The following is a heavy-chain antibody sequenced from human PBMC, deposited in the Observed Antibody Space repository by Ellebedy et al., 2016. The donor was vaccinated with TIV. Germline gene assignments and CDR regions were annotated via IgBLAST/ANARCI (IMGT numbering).Heavy chain of an antibody. CDR3: ARDWSTVVTPADYYYYGMDV. J-gene: IGHJ6*02. CDR1: GFTFDDYG. V-gene: IGHV3-20*03. Sequence: GGSLRLSXAASGFTFDDYGMSWVRQAPGKGLEWVSGINWNGGSTGYADSVKGRFTISRDNAKNSLYLQMNSLRAEDTALYYCARDWSTVVTPADYYYYGMDVWGQGTTVTVSS. CDR2: INWNGGST. D-gene: IGHD4-23*01.